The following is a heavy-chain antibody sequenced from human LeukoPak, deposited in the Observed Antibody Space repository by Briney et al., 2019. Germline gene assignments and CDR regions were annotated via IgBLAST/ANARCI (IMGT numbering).Heavy chain of an antibody. J-gene: IGHJ4*02. D-gene: IGHD3-22*01. CDR3: ARVVAGYYYDSSGYYCDY. CDR2: IYYSGST. CDR1: GGSISSSSYY. V-gene: IGHV4-39*07. Sequence: SETLSLTCTVSGGSISSSSYYWGWIRQPPGKGLEWIGSIYYSGSTYYNPSLKSRVTISVDTSKNQFSLKLSSVTAADTAVYYCARVVAGYYYDSSGYYCDYWGQGTLVTVSS.